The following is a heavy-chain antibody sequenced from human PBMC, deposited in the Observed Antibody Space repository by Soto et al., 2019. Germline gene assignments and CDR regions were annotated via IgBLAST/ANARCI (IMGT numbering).Heavy chain of an antibody. CDR3: ARDYYDSSGYSHHYYYGMDV. V-gene: IGHV1-69*13. CDR1: GGTFSSYA. CDR2: TIPIFGTA. Sequence: SVKVSCKASGGTFSSYAISWVRQAPGQGLEWMGGTIPIFGTANYAQKFQGRVTITADESTSTAYMELSSLRSEDTAVYYCARDYYDSSGYSHHYYYGMDVWGQGTTVTVSS. J-gene: IGHJ6*02. D-gene: IGHD3-22*01.